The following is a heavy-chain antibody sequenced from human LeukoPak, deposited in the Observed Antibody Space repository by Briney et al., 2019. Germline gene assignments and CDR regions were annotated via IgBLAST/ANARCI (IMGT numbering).Heavy chain of an antibody. Sequence: GGSLRLSCAASGFTFSSYAMSCVRQAPGKGLEWVSAISGSGGSTYYADSVKGRFTISRDNPKNTLYLQMNSLRAEDTAVYYCANVVPAAGDDYWGQGTLVTVSS. CDR2: ISGSGGST. J-gene: IGHJ4*02. D-gene: IGHD2-2*01. V-gene: IGHV3-23*01. CDR3: ANVVPAAGDDY. CDR1: GFTFSSYA.